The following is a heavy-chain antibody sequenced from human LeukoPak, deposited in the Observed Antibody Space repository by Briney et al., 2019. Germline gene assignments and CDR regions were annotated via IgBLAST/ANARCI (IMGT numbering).Heavy chain of an antibody. CDR1: GFTFSSYW. CDR3: ARGRRVPAAMGNWFDP. CDR2: INQDASEK. D-gene: IGHD2-2*01. Sequence: GGSLRLSCTASGFTFSSYWMSWVRQAPGEGLEWVANINQDASEKYNVDSVKGRFTISRDNAKNSLYLQMNSLRAEDTAVYYCARGRRVPAAMGNWFDPWGQGTLVTVSS. J-gene: IGHJ5*02. V-gene: IGHV3-7*01.